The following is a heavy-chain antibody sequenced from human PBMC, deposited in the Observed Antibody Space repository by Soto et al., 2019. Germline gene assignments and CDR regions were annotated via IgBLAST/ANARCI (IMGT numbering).Heavy chain of an antibody. Sequence: SETLSLTCTVSGGSISSYYWSWIRQPPGKGLEWIGYIYYSGSTNNNPSLKSRVTISVDTSKNQFSLKLSSVTAADTAVYYCARAGQQLVLGYYYYGMDVWGQGTTVTVSS. D-gene: IGHD6-13*01. CDR3: ARAGQQLVLGYYYYGMDV. CDR2: IYYSGST. J-gene: IGHJ6*02. V-gene: IGHV4-59*01. CDR1: GGSISSYY.